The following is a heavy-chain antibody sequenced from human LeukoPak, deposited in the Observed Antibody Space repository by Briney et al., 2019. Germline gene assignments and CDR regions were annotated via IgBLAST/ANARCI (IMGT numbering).Heavy chain of an antibody. CDR1: GFTFSSYA. CDR2: ISGSGGST. V-gene: IGHV3-23*01. Sequence: GGSLRLSCAASGFTFSSYAMSWVRQAPGKGLEWVSAISGSGGSTYYADSVKGRFTISRDNSKNTLYLQMNSLRAEDTAVYYCAKYVPWRLWSDYGDYPPRWYFDLWGRGTLVTVSS. J-gene: IGHJ2*01. CDR3: AKYVPWRLWSDYGDYPPRWYFDL. D-gene: IGHD4-17*01.